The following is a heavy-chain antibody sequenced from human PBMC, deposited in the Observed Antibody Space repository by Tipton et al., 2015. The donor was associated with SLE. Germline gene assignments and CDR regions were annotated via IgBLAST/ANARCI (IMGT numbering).Heavy chain of an antibody. CDR2: IYHSGST. CDR1: SGSISSSDYY. V-gene: IGHV4-39*07. CDR3: ARDRVMVNDAFDI. J-gene: IGHJ3*02. Sequence: TLSLTCTVSSGSISSSDYYWGWIRQPPGKGLDWIGSIYHSGSTYYNPSLKSRVTISLDTSKNQFSLNLNSVTAADTAVYYCARDRVMVNDAFDIWGQGTMVTVSS. D-gene: IGHD2/OR15-2a*01.